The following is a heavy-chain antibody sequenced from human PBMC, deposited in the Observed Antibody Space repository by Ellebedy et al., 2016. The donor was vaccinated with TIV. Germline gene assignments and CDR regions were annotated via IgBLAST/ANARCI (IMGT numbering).Heavy chain of an antibody. CDR1: GFSFRSYW. J-gene: IGHJ3*02. D-gene: IGHD4-17*01. CDR2: MNQDGSQK. Sequence: GGSLRLSCAASGFSFRSYWMSWVRQAPGKGLEWVANMNQDGSQKYYVDSVKGRFTISRDNAKNSLYLQMNSLRIEDTAVYYCARDGGYGDYRSPTHAFEIWGQGTTVTVSS. V-gene: IGHV3-7*01. CDR3: ARDGGYGDYRSPTHAFEI.